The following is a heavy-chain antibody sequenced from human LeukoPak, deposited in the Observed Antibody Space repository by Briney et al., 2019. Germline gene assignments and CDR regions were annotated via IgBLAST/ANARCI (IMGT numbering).Heavy chain of an antibody. CDR2: IHTTGRT. V-gene: IGHV4-4*07. Sequence: SETLSLTCTVSGGSISSYSWSCIRQPAGKGLEWIGRIHTTGRTNYNPSLKSRVTMSVDTSKNQFSLKLNSVTAADTAVYYCARGYCSSTSCYSPIDYWGQGTLVTVSS. D-gene: IGHD2-2*01. CDR1: GGSISSYS. J-gene: IGHJ4*02. CDR3: ARGYCSSTSCYSPIDY.